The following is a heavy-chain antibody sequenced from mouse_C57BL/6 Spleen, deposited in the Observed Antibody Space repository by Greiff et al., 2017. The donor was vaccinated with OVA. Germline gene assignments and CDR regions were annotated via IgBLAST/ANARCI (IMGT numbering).Heavy chain of an antibody. J-gene: IGHJ4*01. V-gene: IGHV1-53*01. D-gene: IGHD2-5*01. Sequence: QVQLQQPGPDLVKPGASVTLSCKASGYTFTSYWLHWVKQRPGQGLEWLGNIIPSHGGTHYNEKFKSKATLTVDKSSSTAYKQHSSLTSEDAAVYYCARENYSNYLDYYAMDYWGQGTSVTVSS. CDR1: GYTFTSYW. CDR2: IIPSHGGT. CDR3: ARENYSNYLDYYAMDY.